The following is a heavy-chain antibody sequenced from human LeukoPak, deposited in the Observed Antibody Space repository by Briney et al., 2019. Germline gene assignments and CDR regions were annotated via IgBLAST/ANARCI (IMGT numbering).Heavy chain of an antibody. J-gene: IGHJ5*02. CDR3: TSLYTRSSLTNWFDP. CDR1: GFTFSSYE. D-gene: IGHD1-1*01. Sequence: GGSLRLSCAASGFTFSSYEMNWVRQAPGKGLEWVSYISSSGSTIYYADSVKGRFTISRDNSKNTLYLQMNSLRAEDTAVYYCTSLYTRSSLTNWFDPWGQGTLVTVSS. V-gene: IGHV3-48*03. CDR2: ISSSGSTI.